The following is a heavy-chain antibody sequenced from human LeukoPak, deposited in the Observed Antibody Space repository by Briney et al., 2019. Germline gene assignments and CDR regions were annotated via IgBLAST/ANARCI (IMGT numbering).Heavy chain of an antibody. J-gene: IGHJ6*02. Sequence: KPSETLSLTCTVSGGSISSYYWSWIRQPAGKGLEWIGRIYTSGSTNYNPSLKSRVTMSVDTSKNQFSLKLSSVTAADTAVYYCARDSVYYYDSSGYYSYYYYGMDVWGQGTTVTVSS. V-gene: IGHV4-4*07. CDR3: ARDSVYYYDSSGYYSYYYYGMDV. D-gene: IGHD3-22*01. CDR1: GGSISSYY. CDR2: IYTSGST.